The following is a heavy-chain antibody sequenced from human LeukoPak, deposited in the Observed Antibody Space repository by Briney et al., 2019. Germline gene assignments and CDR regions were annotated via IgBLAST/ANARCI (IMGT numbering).Heavy chain of an antibody. Sequence: ASVKVSCKASGYTFTSYDINWVRQATGQGLEWMGWMNPNSGNTGYAQKFQGRVTMTRNTSISTAYMELSSLRSEDTAVYYCARGLGYSGYDFPPWYYYYYMDVWGKGTTVTISS. J-gene: IGHJ6*03. CDR1: GYTFTSYD. CDR3: ARGLGYSGYDFPPWYYYYYMDV. D-gene: IGHD5-12*01. CDR2: MNPNSGNT. V-gene: IGHV1-8*01.